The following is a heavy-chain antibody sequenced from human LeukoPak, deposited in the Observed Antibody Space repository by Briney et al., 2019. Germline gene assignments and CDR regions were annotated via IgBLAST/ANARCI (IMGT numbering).Heavy chain of an antibody. Sequence: ASVKVSCKASGYTFTGYYMHWVRQAPGQGLEWMGWINPNSGGTNYAQKFQGRVTMTRDTSISTAYMELSRLRSDDTAVYYCARRFLYYYDSSGYAGDYYYYMDVWGKGTTVTVSS. CDR1: GYTFTGYY. D-gene: IGHD3-22*01. V-gene: IGHV1-2*02. CDR3: ARRFLYYYDSSGYAGDYYYYMDV. CDR2: INPNSGGT. J-gene: IGHJ6*03.